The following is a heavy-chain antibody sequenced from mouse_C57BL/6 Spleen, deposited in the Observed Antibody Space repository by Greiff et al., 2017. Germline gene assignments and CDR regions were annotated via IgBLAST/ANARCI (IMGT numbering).Heavy chain of an antibody. CDR3: ARGDDGSSLFAY. Sequence: EVKLVESGPGLVTPSQSLSLTCTVTGYSITSGYDWPWIRHFPGNKLEWMGYISYSGSTNYNPSLKSRISIPHDTSKNHFFLKLNAVPTEDTATYYCARGDDGSSLFAYWGQGTLVTVSA. J-gene: IGHJ3*01. V-gene: IGHV3-1*01. CDR1: GYSITSGYD. CDR2: ISYSGST. D-gene: IGHD1-1*01.